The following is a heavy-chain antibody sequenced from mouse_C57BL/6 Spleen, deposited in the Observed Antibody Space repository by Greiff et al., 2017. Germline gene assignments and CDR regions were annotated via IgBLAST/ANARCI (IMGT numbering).Heavy chain of an antibody. V-gene: IGHV1-85*01. D-gene: IGHD2-12*01. J-gene: IGHJ4*01. CDR1: GYTFTSYD. CDR2: IYPRDGST. Sequence: QVQLKQSGPELVKPGASVKLSCKASGYTFTSYDINWVKQRPGQGLEWIGWIYPRDGSTKYNEKFKGKATLTVDTSSSTAYMELHSLTSEDSAVYVCARRGRRDYYAMDYWGQGTSVTVSS. CDR3: ARRGRRDYYAMDY.